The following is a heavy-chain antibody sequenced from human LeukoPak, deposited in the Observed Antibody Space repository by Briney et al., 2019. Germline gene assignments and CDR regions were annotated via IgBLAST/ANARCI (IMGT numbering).Heavy chain of an antibody. D-gene: IGHD3-3*01. CDR2: IYPGVSDT. J-gene: IGHJ4*02. CDR3: ARGSIYHDY. V-gene: IGHV5-51*01. CDR1: GYSFSNYY. Sequence: GESLKISCKGSGYSFSNYYIAWVRQMPGKGLEWMGIIYPGVSDTTYSPSFQGQVTMSADKSISAAYLQWSSLKASDTAMYYCARGSIYHDYWGQGTLVTVSS.